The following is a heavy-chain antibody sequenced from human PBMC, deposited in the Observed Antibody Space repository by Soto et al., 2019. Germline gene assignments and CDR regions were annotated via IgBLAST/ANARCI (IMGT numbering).Heavy chain of an antibody. Sequence: GESLRLSCAASGFTFSSYAMSWVRQAPGKGLEWVSAISGSGGSTYYADSVKGRFTISRDNSKNTLYLQMNSLRAEDTAVYYCEGWAAAGTEYFQHWGQGTLVTVS. V-gene: IGHV3-23*01. CDR3: EGWAAAGTEYFQH. D-gene: IGHD6-13*01. J-gene: IGHJ1*01. CDR2: ISGSGGST. CDR1: GFTFSSYA.